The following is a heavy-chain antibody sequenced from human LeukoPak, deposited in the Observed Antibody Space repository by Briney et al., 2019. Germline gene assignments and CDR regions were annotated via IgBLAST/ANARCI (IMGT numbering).Heavy chain of an antibody. V-gene: IGHV3-74*01. CDR2: INTDGSTT. D-gene: IGHD5-12*01. Sequence: GGSLRLSCAASGFTFSSYWMDWVRQAPGKGLVWVSRINTDGSTTRYADSVGGRFTISRDNAKNSLYLQMNSLRAEDTAVYYCARPPEDIVATILGYRVYYFDYWGQGTLVTVSS. J-gene: IGHJ4*02. CDR1: GFTFSSYW. CDR3: ARPPEDIVATILGYRVYYFDY.